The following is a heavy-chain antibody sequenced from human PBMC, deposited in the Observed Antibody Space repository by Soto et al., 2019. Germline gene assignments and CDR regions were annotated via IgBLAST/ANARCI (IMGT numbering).Heavy chain of an antibody. CDR1: GYSFTTYW. J-gene: IGHJ6*02. Sequence: PVESLKISCKGSGYSFTTYWIVWVRQMPGKGLEWMGIIYPGDSDTRYSPSFQGQVTISADKYISSAYLRWSSLKASDSAMHYCARHNRDGMDVWGQGTTVTVSS. V-gene: IGHV5-51*01. CDR2: IYPGDSDT. CDR3: ARHNRDGMDV.